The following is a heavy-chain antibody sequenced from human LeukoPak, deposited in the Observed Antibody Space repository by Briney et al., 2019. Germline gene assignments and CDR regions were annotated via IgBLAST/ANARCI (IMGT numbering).Heavy chain of an antibody. Sequence: APVKVSCKASGYTFTGYYMHWVRQAPGQGLEWMGWINPNSGGTNYAQKFQGRVTMTRDTSISTAYMELSRLRSDDTAVYYCARDTIAVAGDLDYWGQGTLVTVSS. CDR3: ARDTIAVAGDLDY. CDR1: GYTFTGYY. J-gene: IGHJ4*02. V-gene: IGHV1-2*02. D-gene: IGHD6-19*01. CDR2: INPNSGGT.